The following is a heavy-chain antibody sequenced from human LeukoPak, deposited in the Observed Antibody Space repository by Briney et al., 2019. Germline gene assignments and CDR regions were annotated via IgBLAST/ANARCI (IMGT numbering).Heavy chain of an antibody. D-gene: IGHD6-6*01. J-gene: IGHJ5*02. Sequence: SETLSLTCTVSGSSISSYYWSWIRQPPGKGLEWIGYIYYSGSTNYNPSLKSRVTISVDTSKNQFSLKLSSVTAADTAVYYCARVGQLDDWFDPWGQGTLVTVSS. CDR1: GSSISSYY. CDR2: IYYSGST. CDR3: ARVGQLDDWFDP. V-gene: IGHV4-59*01.